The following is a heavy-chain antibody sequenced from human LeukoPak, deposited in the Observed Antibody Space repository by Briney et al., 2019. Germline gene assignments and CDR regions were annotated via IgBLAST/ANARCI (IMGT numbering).Heavy chain of an antibody. D-gene: IGHD2-15*01. V-gene: IGHV5-51*01. J-gene: IGHJ6*02. CDR3: ASPLGYCSGGSCYPNYYGMDV. CDR1: GYSFTSYW. CDR2: IYPGASDT. Sequence: GESLKISCKGSGYSFTSYWIGWVRQMPGKGLEWMGIIYPGASDTSYSPSFQRQVTISADKSISTAYVQWSSLKASDTAMYYCASPLGYCSGGSCYPNYYGMDVWGQGTTVTVSS.